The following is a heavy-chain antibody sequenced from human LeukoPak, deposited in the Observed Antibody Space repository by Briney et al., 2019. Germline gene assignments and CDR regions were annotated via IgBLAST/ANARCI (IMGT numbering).Heavy chain of an antibody. V-gene: IGHV3-30*04. CDR3: ARGWELLDY. J-gene: IGHJ4*02. D-gene: IGHD1-26*01. Sequence: PGGSLRLSCAASGFTFSSYAMHWVRQAPGKGLEWVAVISYDGSNKYYADSVKGRFTISRDNSKNTLYLQMNSPRAEDTAVYYCARGWELLDYWGQGTLVTVSS. CDR1: GFTFSSYA. CDR2: ISYDGSNK.